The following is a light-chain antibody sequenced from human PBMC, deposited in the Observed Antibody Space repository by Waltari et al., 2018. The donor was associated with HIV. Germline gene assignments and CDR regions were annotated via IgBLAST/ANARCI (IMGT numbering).Light chain of an antibody. V-gene: IGLV2-14*03. J-gene: IGLJ3*02. CDR3: SSYASSSALL. CDR2: HVN. CDR1: ITDIGGVYY. Sequence: QSALTQPASVYGSPGQSIPISCPGTITDIGGVYYVSWYQQPPGKAPKLIISHVNARPSGISDRFSGSKSGNTASLTISGLQPEDEAYYHCSSYASSSALLFGGGTKLTVV.